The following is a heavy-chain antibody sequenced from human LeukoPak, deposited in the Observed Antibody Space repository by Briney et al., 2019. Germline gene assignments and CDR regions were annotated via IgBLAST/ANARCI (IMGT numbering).Heavy chain of an antibody. CDR2: MNPNSGNT. D-gene: IGHD3-10*01. Sequence: VASVKVSCKASGYTFTSYDINWVRQATGQGLEWMGWMNPNSGNTGYAQKFQGRVTMTRNTSMSTAYMELSSLRSEDTAVYYCVRGSARRGEFDIWGQGTMVTVSS. CDR3: VRGSARRGEFDI. J-gene: IGHJ3*02. V-gene: IGHV1-8*01. CDR1: GYTFTSYD.